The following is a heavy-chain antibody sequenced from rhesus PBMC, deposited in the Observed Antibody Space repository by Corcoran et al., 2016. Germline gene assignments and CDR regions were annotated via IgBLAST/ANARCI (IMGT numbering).Heavy chain of an antibody. Sequence: QVQLVQSGAEVKKPGSSVKVSCKASGYTFTDYYMHWVRQAPGQGLEGLGELTPKPGGTNYAQQFQGRVTMTRDSSSSTAYMELSSLRSEDTAVYYCARTRRRLADFDYWGQGVLVTVSS. CDR3: ARTRRRLADFDY. V-gene: IGHV1-138*01. CDR1: GYTFTDYY. D-gene: IGHD6-31*01. CDR2: LTPKPGGT. J-gene: IGHJ4*01.